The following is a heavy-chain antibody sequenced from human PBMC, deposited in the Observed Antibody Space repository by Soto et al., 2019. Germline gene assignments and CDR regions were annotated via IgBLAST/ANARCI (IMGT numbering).Heavy chain of an antibody. CDR1: GGSFSSYD. CDR2: IIPLFGSA. CDR3: STALLDCYNYGDYFDS. D-gene: IGHD5-12*01. J-gene: IGHJ4*02. Sequence: QVQVVQSGAEVKKPGSSVKVSCKASGGSFSSYDINWVRQAPGHGLEWVGGIIPLFGSANYAQKFLDRVTITADASTSTAYMEVSSLRSEDTAVYYCSTALLDCYNYGDYFDSWGQGTLVTVSS. V-gene: IGHV1-69*12.